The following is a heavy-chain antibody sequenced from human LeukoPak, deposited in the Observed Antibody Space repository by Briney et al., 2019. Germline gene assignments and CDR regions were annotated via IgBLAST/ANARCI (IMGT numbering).Heavy chain of an antibody. CDR2: ISYDGSNK. CDR3: AKAWAAAGSLSLLFDY. V-gene: IGHV3-30*18. CDR1: GFTFSSYG. J-gene: IGHJ4*02. Sequence: PGGSLRLSCAASGFTFSSYGMHWVRQAPGKGLEWVAVISYDGSNKYYADSVKGRFTISRDNSKNTLYLQMNSLRAEDTAVYYCAKAWAAAGSLSLLFDYWGQGTLVTVSS. D-gene: IGHD6-13*01.